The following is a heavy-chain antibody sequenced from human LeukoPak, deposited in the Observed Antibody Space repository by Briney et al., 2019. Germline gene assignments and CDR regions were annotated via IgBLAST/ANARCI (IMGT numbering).Heavy chain of an antibody. Sequence: GCSLTLSCAASGFTFSSYGMHWVRQAPGKGLEGVAVIWYDGSNKYYADSVKGRFTISRDNSKNTLYLQMNSLRAEDTAVYYCARDLYSSSWYPSTLLHYYYGMDVWGQGTTVTVSS. CDR1: GFTFSSYG. J-gene: IGHJ6*02. D-gene: IGHD6-13*01. CDR3: ARDLYSSSWYPSTLLHYYYGMDV. V-gene: IGHV3-33*01. CDR2: IWYDGSNK.